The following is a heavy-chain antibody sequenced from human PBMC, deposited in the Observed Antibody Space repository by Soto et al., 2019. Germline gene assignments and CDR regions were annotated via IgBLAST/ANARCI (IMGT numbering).Heavy chain of an antibody. Sequence: ASVKVSCTASGGTFSSYAISWVRQAPGQGLEWMGGIIPIFGTANYAQKFQGRVTITADESTSTAYMELSSLRSEDTAVYYCARDRVGYSYPYYYYGMDVWGQGTTVTVSS. J-gene: IGHJ6*02. CDR2: IIPIFGTA. CDR1: GGTFSSYA. V-gene: IGHV1-69*13. D-gene: IGHD5-18*01. CDR3: ARDRVGYSYPYYYYGMDV.